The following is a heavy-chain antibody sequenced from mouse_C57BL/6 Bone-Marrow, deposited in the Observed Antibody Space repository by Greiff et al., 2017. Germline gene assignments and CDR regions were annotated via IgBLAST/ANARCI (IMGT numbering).Heavy chain of an antibody. CDR2: IHPNSGST. V-gene: IGHV1-64*01. J-gene: IGHJ2*01. CDR1: GYTFTSYW. Sequence: QVHVKQSGAELVKPGASVKLSCKASGYTFTSYWMHWVKQRPGQGLEWIGMIHPNSGSTNYNEKFKSKATLTVDKSSSTAYMQLSSLTSEDSAVYYCARSGGYYGGWGQGTTLTVSS. CDR3: ARSGGYYGG. D-gene: IGHD2-3*01.